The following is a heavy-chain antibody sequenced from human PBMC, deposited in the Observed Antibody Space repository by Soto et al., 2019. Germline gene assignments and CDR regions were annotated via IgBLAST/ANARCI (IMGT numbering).Heavy chain of an antibody. V-gene: IGHV1-69*06. CDR2: VLPITCST. CDR3: ATIRGRGGPLSFED. J-gene: IGHJ4*01. Sequence: QVQLVQSGAEVKKPGSSVKVSCKTSGGLFSVFSFNWVRQAPGQGLEWMGGVLPITCSTDYAQKFQGRLTITADRYTSTIYMELSILTSDDTANYYCATIRGRGGPLSFEDGGQGTLI. CDR1: GGLFSVFS. D-gene: IGHD2-15*01.